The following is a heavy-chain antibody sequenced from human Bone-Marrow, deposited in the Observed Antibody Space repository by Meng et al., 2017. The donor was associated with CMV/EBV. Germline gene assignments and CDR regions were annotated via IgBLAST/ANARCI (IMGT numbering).Heavy chain of an antibody. Sequence: QVQLVQPGAEVKSPRASVTVSCQTYGYRFSDHYMHWVRQAPGQGLEWMGWIYPNSGGTHYAQKFQDRVTMTRDTSISTVYMELSRLTSDDTAVYYCVRDHNWGPDYWGQGTLVTVSS. CDR2: IYPNSGGT. J-gene: IGHJ4*02. D-gene: IGHD1-1*01. CDR3: VRDHNWGPDY. V-gene: IGHV1-2*02. CDR1: GYRFSDHY.